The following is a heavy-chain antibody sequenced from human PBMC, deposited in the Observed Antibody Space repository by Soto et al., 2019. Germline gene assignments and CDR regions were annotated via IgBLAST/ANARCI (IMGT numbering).Heavy chain of an antibody. Sequence: GASVKVSCKASGYTFTSYYLHWVRQAPGQGLEWMGVINPSGGSTTYAQRFQGRVTMTRDTSTNTVYMELSSLRSEDTAVYFCTRDKGGSYYDYWGQGTLVTVSS. D-gene: IGHD1-26*01. J-gene: IGHJ4*02. CDR3: TRDKGGSYYDY. CDR2: INPSGGST. CDR1: GYTFTSYY. V-gene: IGHV1-46*01.